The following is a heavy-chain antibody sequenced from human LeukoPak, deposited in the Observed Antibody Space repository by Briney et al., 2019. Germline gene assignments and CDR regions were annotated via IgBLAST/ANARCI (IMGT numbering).Heavy chain of an antibody. CDR1: GGSFSSYY. J-gene: IGHJ4*02. D-gene: IGHD3-10*01. V-gene: IGHV4-34*01. CDR2: IYHSGDT. CDR3: ARDMAYGLFDY. Sequence: SETLSLTCAVYGGSFSSYYWSWIRQPPGKWLEWIGEIYHSGDTNYNPSLKSRVTISVDTSKNQFSLKLSSVTAADTAVYYCARDMAYGLFDYWGQGTLVTVSS.